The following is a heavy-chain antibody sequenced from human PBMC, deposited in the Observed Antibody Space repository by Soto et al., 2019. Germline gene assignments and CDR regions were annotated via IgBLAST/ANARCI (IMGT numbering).Heavy chain of an antibody. D-gene: IGHD1-26*01. V-gene: IGHV1-24*01. CDR3: ATLKAESVGALDY. CDR2: FDPEDGET. J-gene: IGHJ4*02. Sequence: GASVKVSCKVSGYTLTELSMHWVRHAPGKGLEWMGGFDPEDGETIYAQKFQGRVTMTEDTSTDTAYMELSSLRSEDTAVYYCATLKAESVGALDYWGQGTLVTVSS. CDR1: GYTLTELS.